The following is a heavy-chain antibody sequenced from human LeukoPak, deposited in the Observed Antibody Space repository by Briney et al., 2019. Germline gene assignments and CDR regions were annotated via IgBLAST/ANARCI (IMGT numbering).Heavy chain of an antibody. V-gene: IGHV4-39*07. Sequence: SETLSLTCTVSGGSISSSSYYWGWIRQPPGKGLEWIGSIYYSGSTYYNPSLKSRVTISVDTSKNQFSLKLSSVTAADTAVYYCARDIGYSGYDLNPTFDYWGQGTLVTVSS. D-gene: IGHD5-12*01. CDR2: IYYSGST. CDR3: ARDIGYSGYDLNPTFDY. CDR1: GGSISSSSYY. J-gene: IGHJ4*02.